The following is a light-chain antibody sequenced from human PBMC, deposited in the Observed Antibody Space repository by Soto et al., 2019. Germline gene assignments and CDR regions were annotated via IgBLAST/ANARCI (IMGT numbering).Light chain of an antibody. J-gene: IGKJ5*01. V-gene: IGKV1-5*01. CDR1: QYISTW. CDR2: DAS. CDR3: QQYNTYST. Sequence: DIQMTQSPSTLSASVGDRVTLTCRASQYISTWLAWYQQKPGKAPKLLIHDASSLESGVPARFSGSGSGTEFTLTISSLQPDDFATYYCQQYNTYSTFGQGTRLEIK.